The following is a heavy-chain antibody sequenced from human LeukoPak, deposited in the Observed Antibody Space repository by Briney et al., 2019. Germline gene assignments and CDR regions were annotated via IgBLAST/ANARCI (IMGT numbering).Heavy chain of an antibody. Sequence: GGSLRLSCAAPGFTFSSYGMHWVRQAPGKGLEWVAVIWYDGSNKYYADSVKGRFTISRDNSKNTLYLQMNSLRAEDTAVYYCARDDFSGYYSTVDYWGQGTQVTVSS. CDR3: ARDDFSGYYSTVDY. V-gene: IGHV3-33*01. CDR2: IWYDGSNK. D-gene: IGHD3-22*01. CDR1: GFTFSSYG. J-gene: IGHJ4*02.